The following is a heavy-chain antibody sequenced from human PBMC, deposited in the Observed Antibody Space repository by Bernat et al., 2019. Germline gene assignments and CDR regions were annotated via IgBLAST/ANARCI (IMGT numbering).Heavy chain of an antibody. D-gene: IGHD3-3*01. Sequence: QVQLQQWGAGLLKPSETLSLTCAVYGGSFSGYYWSWIRQPPGKGREWIGEINHSGSTDYNPSLKSRVTISVDTSKNQFSLKLSSVTAAETALYYCGREQQETFHDFWGCYEGRYYYFYYMDVWGKGTTVTVSS. V-gene: IGHV4-34*01. CDR2: INHSGST. CDR3: GREQQETFHDFWGCYEGRYYYFYYMDV. J-gene: IGHJ6*03. CDR1: GGSFSGYY.